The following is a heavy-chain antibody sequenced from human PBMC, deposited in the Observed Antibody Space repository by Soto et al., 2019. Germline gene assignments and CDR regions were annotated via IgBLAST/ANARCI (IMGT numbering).Heavy chain of an antibody. CDR3: ARDREYSSSWPGAFDI. J-gene: IGHJ3*02. CDR1: GFTFSSYS. D-gene: IGHD6-13*01. Sequence: EVQLVESGGGLVKPGGSLRLSCAASGFTFSSYSMNWVRQAPGKGLEWVSSISSSSSYIYYADSVKGRFTISRDNAKNSLYLQMNSLRAEDTAVYYCARDREYSSSWPGAFDIWGQGTMVTVSS. CDR2: ISSSSSYI. V-gene: IGHV3-21*01.